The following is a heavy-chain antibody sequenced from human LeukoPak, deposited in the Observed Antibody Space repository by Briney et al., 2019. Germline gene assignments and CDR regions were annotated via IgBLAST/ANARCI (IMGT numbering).Heavy chain of an antibody. J-gene: IGHJ4*02. D-gene: IGHD3-22*01. Sequence: GGSLRLSCAVSGITVSYNYMSWVRQAPGKGLEWVSVIYSGGSTYYADSVKGRFIISRDNSKDTLFLQMNSLRAEDTAVYYCARDALGNYDTSGYLGYWGPGTLVTVSS. V-gene: IGHV3-53*01. CDR3: ARDALGNYDTSGYLGY. CDR1: GITVSYNY. CDR2: IYSGGST.